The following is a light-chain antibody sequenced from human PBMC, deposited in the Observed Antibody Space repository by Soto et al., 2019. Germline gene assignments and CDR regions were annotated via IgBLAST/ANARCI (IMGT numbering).Light chain of an antibody. CDR2: AAS. Sequence: DIAMTQSPSSLSASVGDRVIITCRASQGISNYLAWYQQRPGKVPKLLIYAASTLQSGVPSRFSGSGSGTDFTLTISSLQPEDVASYYCQKYDSAPWTFGQGTAVEIK. CDR3: QKYDSAPWT. J-gene: IGKJ1*01. V-gene: IGKV1-27*01. CDR1: QGISNY.